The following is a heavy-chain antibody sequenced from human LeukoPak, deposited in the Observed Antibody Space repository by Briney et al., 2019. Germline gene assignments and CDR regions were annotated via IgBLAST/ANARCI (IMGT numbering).Heavy chain of an antibody. V-gene: IGHV3-74*01. D-gene: IGHD1-26*01. J-gene: IGHJ4*02. CDR3: ARENSGSYYQFDC. CDR1: GFTFDDYA. Sequence: PGGSLRLSCAASGFTFDDYAMHWVRQAPGKGLEWVSRINSDGSSTSYADSVKGRFTISRDNAKNTLYLQMNSLRAEDAAVYYCARENSGSYYQFDCWGQGTLVTVSS. CDR2: INSDGSST.